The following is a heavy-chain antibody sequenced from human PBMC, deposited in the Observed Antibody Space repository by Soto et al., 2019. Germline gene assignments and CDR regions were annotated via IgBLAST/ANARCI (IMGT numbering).Heavy chain of an antibody. Sequence: EVQLVESGGGLVQPGGSLRLSCAASGFTFSKYWIHWVRQVPGKGLVWVSRVNSDGTSTSYADFVKGRFTITRDNAKNTVYLQMDNLGADDTAVYYCTRGGTTTTYWGLFSYWGQGALVAVSS. V-gene: IGHV3-74*03. CDR3: TRGGTTTTYWGLFSY. CDR2: VNSDGTST. D-gene: IGHD7-27*01. CDR1: GFTFSKYW. J-gene: IGHJ4*02.